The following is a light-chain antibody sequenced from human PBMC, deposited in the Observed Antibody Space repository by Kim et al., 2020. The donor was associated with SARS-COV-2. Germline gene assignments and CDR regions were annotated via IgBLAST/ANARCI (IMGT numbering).Light chain of an antibody. Sequence: EIVMTQSPGTLSVSPGERATLSCRASQSVSSNLAWYQQKPGQAPRLLIYGASTRATGIPARFSGSGSGTEFTLTISSLQSEDFAVYYCQQYNNWWTFGQGTKLEI. CDR3: QQYNNWWT. V-gene: IGKV3-15*01. J-gene: IGKJ1*01. CDR2: GAS. CDR1: QSVSSN.